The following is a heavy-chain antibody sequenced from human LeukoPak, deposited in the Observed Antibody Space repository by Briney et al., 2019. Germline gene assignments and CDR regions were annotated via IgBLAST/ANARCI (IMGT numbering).Heavy chain of an antibody. CDR2: IYYSGST. CDR1: GGSISSSSYY. CDR3: ATLTFDFWRLYYFDY. J-gene: IGHJ4*02. Sequence: SETLSLTCTVSGGSISSSSYYWGWIRQPPGKGLEWIGSIYYSGSTYYNPSLKSRVTISVDTSKNQFSLKLSSVTAADTAVYYCATLTFDFWRLYYFDYWGQGTLVTVCS. D-gene: IGHD3-3*01. V-gene: IGHV4-39*01.